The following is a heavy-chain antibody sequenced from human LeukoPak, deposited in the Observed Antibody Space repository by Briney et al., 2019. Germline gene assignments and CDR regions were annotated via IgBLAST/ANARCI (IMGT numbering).Heavy chain of an antibody. CDR1: GGSISSGSYY. CDR2: IYTSGST. CDR3: AREGGAAADNWFDP. V-gene: IGHV4-61*02. J-gene: IGHJ5*02. Sequence: SETLSLTCTVSGGSISSGSYYWSWIRQPAGRGLEWIGRIYTSGSTNYNPSLKSRVTISVDTSKNQFSLKLSSVIAADTAVYYCAREGGAAADNWFDPWGQGTLVTVSS. D-gene: IGHD6-13*01.